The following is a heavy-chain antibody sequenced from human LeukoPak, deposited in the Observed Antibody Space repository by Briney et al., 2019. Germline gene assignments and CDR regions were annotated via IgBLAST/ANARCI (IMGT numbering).Heavy chain of an antibody. CDR2: ISRGGNTI. J-gene: IGHJ4*02. D-gene: IGHD3-3*01. CDR3: ARDRITIFGVDLDY. CDR1: GFTFSDYY. V-gene: IGHV3-11*04. Sequence: GSLRLSCAASGFTFSDYYMNWIRQAPGKGLEWVSYISRGGNTIHYADSVKGRFTISRDNAKNSLYLQMNSLRAEDTAVYYCARDRITIFGVDLDYWGQGTLVTVSS.